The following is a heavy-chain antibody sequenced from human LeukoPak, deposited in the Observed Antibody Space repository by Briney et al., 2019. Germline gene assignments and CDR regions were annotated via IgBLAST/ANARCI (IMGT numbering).Heavy chain of an antibody. V-gene: IGHV4-59*12. J-gene: IGHJ4*02. D-gene: IGHD6-13*01. CDR2: IYHSGST. CDR3: ASSWYY. Sequence: PSETLSLTCTVSGGSISSYYWSWVRQPPGKGLEWIGEIYHSGSTNYNPSLKSRVTISVDKSKNQFSLKLSSVTAADTAVYYCASSWYYWGQGTLVTVSS. CDR1: GGSISSYY.